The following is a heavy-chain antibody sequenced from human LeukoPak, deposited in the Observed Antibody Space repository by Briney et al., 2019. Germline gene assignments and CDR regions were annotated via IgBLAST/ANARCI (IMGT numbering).Heavy chain of an antibody. Sequence: ASVKVSCKASGYTFTSYDINWVRQATEQGLEWMGWMNPNSGNTGYAQKFQGRVTMTRNTSISTAYMELSSLRSEDTAVYYCARLGDTYYDFWIGYWGQGTLVTVSS. CDR2: MNPNSGNT. D-gene: IGHD3-3*01. J-gene: IGHJ4*02. CDR3: ARLGDTYYDFWIGY. V-gene: IGHV1-8*01. CDR1: GYTFTSYD.